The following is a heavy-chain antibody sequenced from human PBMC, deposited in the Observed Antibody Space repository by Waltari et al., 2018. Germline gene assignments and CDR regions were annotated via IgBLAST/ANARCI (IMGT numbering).Heavy chain of an antibody. CDR1: GFIFSRFA. J-gene: IGHJ4*02. CDR3: TKMRRNLPRDIIDN. CDR2: TSASSGST. V-gene: IGHV3-23*01. Sequence: EVQLLESGGGLVQRGGSLRLSCAVSGFIFSRFAMRWVRHTTGKGLEWVAGTSASSGSTYYADSVQGRFTISRDNSKKRVFLQMNSLRAEDTATYYCTKMRRNLPRDIIDNWGQGTQVIIAS.